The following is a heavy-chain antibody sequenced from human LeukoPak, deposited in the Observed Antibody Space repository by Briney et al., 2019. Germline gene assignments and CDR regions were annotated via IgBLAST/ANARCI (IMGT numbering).Heavy chain of an antibody. V-gene: IGHV3-7*04. J-gene: IGHJ6*02. D-gene: IGHD6-13*01. CDR1: GFTFSSYW. CDR2: IKQDGTQN. CDR3: ARLRPYSSTWYAYYGMDV. Sequence: GGSLRLSCVASGFTFSSYWMSWVGQAPGKGLEWVANIKQDGTQNYYVDSVKGRFTISRDNAKNSLYLQMNSLRADETAVYYCARLRPYSSTWYAYYGMDVWGQGTTVTVSS.